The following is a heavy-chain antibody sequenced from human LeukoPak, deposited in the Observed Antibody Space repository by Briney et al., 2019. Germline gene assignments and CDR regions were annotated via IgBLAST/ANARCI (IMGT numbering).Heavy chain of an antibody. CDR2: ISAYNGNT. CDR1: GGTFSSYA. D-gene: IGHD6-13*01. V-gene: IGHV1-18*01. Sequence: ASVKVSCKASGGTFSSYAISWVRQAPGQGLEWMGWISAYNGNTNYAQKLQGRVTMTTDTSTSTAYMELRSLRSDDTAVYYCARDSSSWYDYFDYWGQGTLVTVSS. J-gene: IGHJ4*02. CDR3: ARDSSSWYDYFDY.